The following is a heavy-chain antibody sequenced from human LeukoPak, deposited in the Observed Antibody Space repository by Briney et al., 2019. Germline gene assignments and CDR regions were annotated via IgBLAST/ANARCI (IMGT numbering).Heavy chain of an antibody. J-gene: IGHJ4*02. CDR1: GYTFTSYD. Sequence: GASVKVSCKASGYTFTSYDINWVRQAPGQGLEWMGWISPYNGKTEFAQKFQGRVTMTTDTSTTTVYMELRSLRSDDTAVYYCSTGVPNWNSQYYFEYWGQGTLVTVPS. D-gene: IGHD1-7*01. CDR3: STGVPNWNSQYYFEY. CDR2: ISPYNGKT. V-gene: IGHV1-18*01.